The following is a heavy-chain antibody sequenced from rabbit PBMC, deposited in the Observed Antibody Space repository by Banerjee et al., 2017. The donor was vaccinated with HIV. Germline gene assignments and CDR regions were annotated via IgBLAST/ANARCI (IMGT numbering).Heavy chain of an antibody. CDR2: IYAGHGGT. CDR1: GFTISGSYW. D-gene: IGHD7-1*01. CDR3: ARDWTDSTGYYFNL. Sequence: EESGGDLVKPEGSLTLTCTASGFTISGSYWICWVRQAPGKGPEWIACIYAGHGGTYYATWAKGRFTISKTSSTTVTLQMTSLTAADTATYFCARDWTDSTGYYFNLWGQGTLVTVS. J-gene: IGHJ4*01. V-gene: IGHV1S45*01.